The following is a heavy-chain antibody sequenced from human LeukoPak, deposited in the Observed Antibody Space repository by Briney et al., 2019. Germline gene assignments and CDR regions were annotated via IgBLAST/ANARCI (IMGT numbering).Heavy chain of an antibody. J-gene: IGHJ4*02. CDR3: ARDRRDGYNLYYFDL. CDR2: IYTSGST. V-gene: IGHV4-61*02. CDR1: GGSIYSGSYY. Sequence: SQTLSLTCTVSGGSIYSGSYYWSWIRQPAGKGLEWIGRIYTSGSTNYNPSLKSRVTISVDTSKNQFSLKLSSVTAADTAVYYCARDRRDGYNLYYFDLWGQGTLVTVSS. D-gene: IGHD5-24*01.